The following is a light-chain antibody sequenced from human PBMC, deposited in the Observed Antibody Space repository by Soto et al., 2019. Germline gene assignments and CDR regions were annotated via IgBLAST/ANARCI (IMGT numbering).Light chain of an antibody. CDR1: SGDVGGYNY. V-gene: IGLV2-14*01. Sequence: QSVLTQPRSVSGSPGQSVTFSCIGTSGDVGGYNYVSWYQQHPGKAPKLVIYEVSNRPSGVSNRFSGSKSGNTASLTISGLQAEDEADYYCSSYTSSSTLVFGTGTKVTVL. CDR2: EVS. CDR3: SSYTSSSTLV. J-gene: IGLJ1*01.